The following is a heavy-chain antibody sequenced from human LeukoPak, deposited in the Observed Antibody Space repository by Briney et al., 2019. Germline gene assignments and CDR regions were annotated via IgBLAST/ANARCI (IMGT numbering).Heavy chain of an antibody. CDR2: IYYSGST. CDR1: GGSISSYY. CDR3: ARNTAYNWNPPDY. Sequence: PSETLSLTCTVSGGSISSYYWSWIRQPPGKGLEWIGYIYYSGSTNYNPSLKSRVTISVDTSKNQFSLKLSSVTAADTAVYYCARNTAYNWNPPDYWGQGTLVTVSS. V-gene: IGHV4-59*08. J-gene: IGHJ4*02. D-gene: IGHD1-20*01.